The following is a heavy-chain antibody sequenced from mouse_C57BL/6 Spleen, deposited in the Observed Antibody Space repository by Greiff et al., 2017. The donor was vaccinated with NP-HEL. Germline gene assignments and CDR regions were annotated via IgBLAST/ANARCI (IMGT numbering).Heavy chain of an antibody. D-gene: IGHD3-2*02. J-gene: IGHJ2*01. CDR2: INPSTGGT. CDR3: ARGAQATDY. V-gene: IGHV1-42*01. Sequence: EVQLQESGPELVKPGASVKISCKASGYSFTGYYMNWVKQSPEKSLEWIGEINPSTGGTTYNQKFKAKATLTVDKSSSTAYMQLKSLTTEDSAVYYCARGAQATDYWGQGTTLTVSS. CDR1: GYSFTGYY.